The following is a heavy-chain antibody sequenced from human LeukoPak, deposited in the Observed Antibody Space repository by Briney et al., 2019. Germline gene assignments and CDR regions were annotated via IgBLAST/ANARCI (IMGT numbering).Heavy chain of an antibody. Sequence: GGTLRLSCAASGFTFSSYGMSWVRQAPGKGLEWVSAISGSGGSTYYADSVKGRFTISRDNSKNTLYLQMNSLRAEDTAVYYCARDSIYYGERHPLDYWGQGTLVTVSS. CDR2: ISGSGGST. CDR3: ARDSIYYGERHPLDY. D-gene: IGHD4-17*01. V-gene: IGHV3-23*01. J-gene: IGHJ4*02. CDR1: GFTFSSYG.